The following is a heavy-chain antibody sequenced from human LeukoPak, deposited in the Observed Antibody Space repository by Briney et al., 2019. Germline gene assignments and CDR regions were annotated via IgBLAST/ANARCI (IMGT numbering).Heavy chain of an antibody. Sequence: PGGSLRLSCAASGFTFNNYVMNWVRQAPGKGLEWVANIKEGGSEKYYVDSVKGRFTISRDSAKNSLYLQMNSLRVEDTAVYYCARDHNYGSDYWGQGTLVTVSS. D-gene: IGHD5-18*01. V-gene: IGHV3-7*03. CDR3: ARDHNYGSDY. CDR2: IKEGGSEK. CDR1: GFTFNNYV. J-gene: IGHJ4*02.